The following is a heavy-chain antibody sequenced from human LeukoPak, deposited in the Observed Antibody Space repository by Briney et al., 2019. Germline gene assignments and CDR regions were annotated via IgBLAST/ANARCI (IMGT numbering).Heavy chain of an antibody. CDR2: ISYDGSNK. D-gene: IGHD3-22*01. Sequence: PGGSLRLSCAASGFTFSSYGMHWVRQAPGNGLEWVAVISYDGSNKYYADSVKGRFTISRDNSKNTLYLQMNSLRAEDTAVYYCAKDLRYYDSSGYYYWGQGTLVTVSS. CDR1: GFTFSSYG. J-gene: IGHJ4*02. CDR3: AKDLRYYDSSGYYY. V-gene: IGHV3-30*18.